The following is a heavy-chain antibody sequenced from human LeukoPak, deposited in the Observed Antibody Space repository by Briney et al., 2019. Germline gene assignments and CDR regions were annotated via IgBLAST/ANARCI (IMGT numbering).Heavy chain of an antibody. CDR3: ARVGPPIQLWPTGRYYFDY. CDR1: GGSISSGGYY. V-gene: IGHV4-31*03. J-gene: IGHJ4*02. Sequence: SETLSLTCTVSGGSISSGGYYWSWIRQHPGKGLEWIGYIYYSGSTYYNPSLKSRVTISVDTSKNQFSLKLSSVTAADTAVYYCARVGPPIQLWPTGRYYFDYWGQGTLVTVSS. D-gene: IGHD5-18*01. CDR2: IYYSGST.